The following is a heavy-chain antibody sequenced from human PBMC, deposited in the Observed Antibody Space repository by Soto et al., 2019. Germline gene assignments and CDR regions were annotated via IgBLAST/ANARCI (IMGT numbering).Heavy chain of an antibody. D-gene: IGHD5-12*01. CDR1: GYAFTSYG. Sequence: ASVKVSCKASGYAFTSYGISWVRQAPGQGLEWMGWISAYNGNTNYAQELQGRVTMTTDTSTSTAYMELRSLRSDDTAVYYCASEGVRYGGYDVWGQGTLVTVSS. CDR3: ASEGVRYGGYDV. CDR2: ISAYNGNT. J-gene: IGHJ4*02. V-gene: IGHV1-18*04.